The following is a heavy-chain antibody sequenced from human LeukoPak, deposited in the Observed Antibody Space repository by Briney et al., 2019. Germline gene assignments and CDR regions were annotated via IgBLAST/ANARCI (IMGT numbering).Heavy chain of an antibody. Sequence: PGGSLRLSCAASGFNLDQYAMNWVRQAPGKGLEWVSFISGGGAKTFYADSVKGRFSISRDNSKNTVYLHMNSLRAEDTAIYYCAKCSSSYGNDALDIWGQGTMVTVSS. V-gene: IGHV3-23*01. J-gene: IGHJ3*02. D-gene: IGHD3-16*01. CDR1: GFNLDQYA. CDR2: ISGGGAKT. CDR3: AKCSSSYGNDALDI.